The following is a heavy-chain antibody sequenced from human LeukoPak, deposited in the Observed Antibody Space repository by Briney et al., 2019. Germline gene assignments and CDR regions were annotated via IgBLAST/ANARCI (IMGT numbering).Heavy chain of an antibody. CDR2: IYSGGST. CDR1: GFTVSSNY. CDR3: AREVLIRYDSSGYHTL. D-gene: IGHD3-22*01. Sequence: TGGSLRLSCAASGFTVSSNYMSWVRQAPGKGLEWVSVIYSGGSTYYADSVKGRFTISRDNSKNTLYLQMNSLRAEDTAVYYCAREVLIRYDSSGYHTLWGQGTLVTVSS. J-gene: IGHJ4*02. V-gene: IGHV3-53*01.